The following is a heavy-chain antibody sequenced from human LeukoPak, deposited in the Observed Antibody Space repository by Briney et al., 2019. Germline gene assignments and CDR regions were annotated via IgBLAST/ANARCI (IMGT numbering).Heavy chain of an antibody. Sequence: ASVKVSCKASGYTFTSYDINWVRQATGQGLEWMGWMNPNSGNTGYAQKFQGRVTMTRNTSISTAYMELSSLRSEDTAVYYCARGGIDCSSTSCCTSGDKIDIWGQGTMVTVSS. D-gene: IGHD2-2*02. CDR2: MNPNSGNT. J-gene: IGHJ3*02. CDR3: ARGGIDCSSTSCCTSGDKIDI. CDR1: GYTFTSYD. V-gene: IGHV1-8*01.